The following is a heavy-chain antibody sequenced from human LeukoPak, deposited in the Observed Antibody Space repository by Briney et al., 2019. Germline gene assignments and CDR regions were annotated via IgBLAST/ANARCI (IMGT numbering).Heavy chain of an antibody. J-gene: IGHJ4*02. D-gene: IGHD6-19*01. CDR2: MNPNSGNT. V-gene: IGHV1-8*01. Sequence: ASVKVSCRASGYTFTSYDINWVRQATGQGLEWMGWMNPNSGNTGYAQKFQGRVTMTRNTSISTAYMELSSLRSEDTAVYYCARSSALAVAGTGFDYWGQGTLVTVSS. CDR3: ARSSALAVAGTGFDY. CDR1: GYTFTSYD.